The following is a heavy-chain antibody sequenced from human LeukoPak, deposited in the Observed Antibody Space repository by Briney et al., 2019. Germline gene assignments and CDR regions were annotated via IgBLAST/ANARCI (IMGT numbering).Heavy chain of an antibody. CDR2: IVGSGGST. D-gene: IGHD2-2*01. V-gene: IGHV3-23*01. J-gene: IGHJ6*02. CDR1: GFTFSNYA. CDR3: AKDRGRSYCSSTRCYTYGMDV. Sequence: GGPLRLSCAASGFTFSNYAMSWVRQAPGKGLEWVSAIVGSGGSTYYADSVKGRFTISRDNPKNTLYLQMNSLRTEDTAVYYCAKDRGRSYCSSTRCYTYGMDVWGQGTTVTVAS.